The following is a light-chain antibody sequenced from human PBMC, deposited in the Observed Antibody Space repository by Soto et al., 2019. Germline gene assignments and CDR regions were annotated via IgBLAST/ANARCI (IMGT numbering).Light chain of an antibody. CDR1: QSVDIN. CDR3: QQYNKWPRT. J-gene: IGKJ1*01. V-gene: IGKV3-15*01. Sequence: ESVLSQSPGTVSVSPGDRVTLSCRASQSVDINLAWYQQRAGQAPRLLVYGASTKATDMPGRFSGRGSGTEFTLTINNLQSEDFAVYFCQQYNKWPRTFGQGTKVDIK. CDR2: GAS.